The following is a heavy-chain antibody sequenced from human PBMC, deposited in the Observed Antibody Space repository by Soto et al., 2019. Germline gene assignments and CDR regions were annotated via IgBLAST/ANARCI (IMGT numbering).Heavy chain of an antibody. Sequence: GGSLRLSCAASGFTLTNYAMSWVRQAAGKGLEWVSTISGSGDTSFYADSVKGRFTISRDDSGNTLDLQMNSLRAEDTAIYYCAKNRIHFWSGYDYWGQGTLVTVSS. D-gene: IGHD3-3*01. CDR1: GFTLTNYA. V-gene: IGHV3-23*01. CDR2: ISGSGDTS. J-gene: IGHJ4*02. CDR3: AKNRIHFWSGYDY.